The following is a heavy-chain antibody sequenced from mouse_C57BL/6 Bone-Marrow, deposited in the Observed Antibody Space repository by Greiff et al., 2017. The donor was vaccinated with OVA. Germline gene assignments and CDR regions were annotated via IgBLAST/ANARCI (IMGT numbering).Heavy chain of an antibody. CDR3: ARLIYVFDY. D-gene: IGHD1-1*01. CDR1: GFTFSSYG. CDR2: ISSGGSYT. Sequence: EVQGVESGGDLVKPGGSLKLSCAASGFTFSSYGMSWVRQTPDKRLEWVATISSGGSYTYYPDSVKGRFTISRDNAKNTLYLQMSSLKSEDTAMYYCARLIYVFDYWGQGTTLTASS. J-gene: IGHJ2*01. V-gene: IGHV5-6*01.